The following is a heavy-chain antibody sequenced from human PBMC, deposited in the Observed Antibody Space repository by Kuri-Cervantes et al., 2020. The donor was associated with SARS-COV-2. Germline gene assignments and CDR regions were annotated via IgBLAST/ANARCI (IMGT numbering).Heavy chain of an antibody. J-gene: IGHJ4*02. D-gene: IGHD6-19*01. CDR2: IYNSGST. Sequence: SETLSLTCTVSGDSVSSRYWSWIRQPPGKGLEYIAYIYNSGSTNYNPSFKSRATISVDTSKNQFSLKLSSVTAADTAVYFCARVPSAGPVAGGVDYWGQGTLVTVSS. CDR3: ARVPSAGPVAGGVDY. CDR1: GDSVSSRY. V-gene: IGHV4-59*02.